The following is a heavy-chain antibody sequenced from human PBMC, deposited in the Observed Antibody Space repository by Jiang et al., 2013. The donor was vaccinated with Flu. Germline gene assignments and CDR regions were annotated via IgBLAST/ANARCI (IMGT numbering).Heavy chain of an antibody. Sequence: KPTQTLTLTCTFSGFSLSTSGVGVGWIRQPPGKALEWLALIYWDDDKRYSPSLKSRLTITKDTSKKQVVLTMTNMDPVDTATYYCAHSGEAKTYFDYCGQGTLVTVSS. J-gene: IGHJ4*02. CDR1: GFSLSTSGVG. CDR2: IYWDDDK. V-gene: IGHV2-5*02. CDR3: AHSGEAKTYFDY.